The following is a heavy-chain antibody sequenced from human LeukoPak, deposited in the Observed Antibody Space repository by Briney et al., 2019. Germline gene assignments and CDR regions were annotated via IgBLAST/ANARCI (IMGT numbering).Heavy chain of an antibody. V-gene: IGHV4-59*08. Sequence: TSETLSLTCTVSGVSISSDYWSWIRLPPGKGLEWIGYIYYSGSSNYNPSLKSRDTMSVDTSKNQFSLKLTSVTAADTAVYYCARRLRQNLFDPWGQGTLVTVSS. CDR1: GVSISSDY. CDR3: ARRLRQNLFDP. CDR2: IYYSGSS. D-gene: IGHD4-17*01. J-gene: IGHJ5*02.